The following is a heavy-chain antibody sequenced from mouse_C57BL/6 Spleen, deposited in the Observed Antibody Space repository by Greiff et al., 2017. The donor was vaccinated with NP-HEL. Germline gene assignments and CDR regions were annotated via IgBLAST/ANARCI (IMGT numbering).Heavy chain of an antibody. Sequence: QVQLKQPGAELVRPGSSVKLSCKASGYTFTSYWMDWVKQRPGQGLEWIGNIYPSDSETHYNQKFKDKATLTVDKSSSTAYMQLSSLTSEDSAVYYCARGDGAWFAYWGQGTLVTVSA. CDR3: ARGDGAWFAY. V-gene: IGHV1-61*01. J-gene: IGHJ3*01. CDR2: IYPSDSET. CDR1: GYTFTSYW.